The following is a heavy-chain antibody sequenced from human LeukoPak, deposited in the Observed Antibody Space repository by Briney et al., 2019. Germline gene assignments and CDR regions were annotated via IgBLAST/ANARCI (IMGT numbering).Heavy chain of an antibody. Sequence: PGGPLRLSCVASGFSFSDYDMYWVRQAAGRGLEWVSALGTNGDAYYLGSVRGRFTISRENVKNSLYLQMNSLGVEDTAVYYCAREWRGIASHYHGMDVWGQGTTVTVSS. CDR3: AREWRGIASHYHGMDV. D-gene: IGHD6-6*01. CDR2: LGTNGDA. J-gene: IGHJ6*02. V-gene: IGHV3-13*01. CDR1: GFSFSDYD.